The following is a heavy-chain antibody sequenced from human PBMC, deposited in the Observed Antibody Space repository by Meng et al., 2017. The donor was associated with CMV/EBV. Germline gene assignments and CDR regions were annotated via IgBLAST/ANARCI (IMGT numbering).Heavy chain of an antibody. D-gene: IGHD3-3*01. CDR2: ISYSGIT. CDR3: ARLDFWVHNYFGP. Sequence: QLQLRESGPGLMKSSETLCLTCTVSNSSMNSNTYYWAWVRQPPGKGLEWIGTISYSGITYYNPSLESRVTISIDTSKNQFSLELPSVTAADTAFYYCARLDFWVHNYFGPWGQGTLVTVSS. J-gene: IGHJ5*02. V-gene: IGHV4-39*07. CDR1: NSSMNSNTYY.